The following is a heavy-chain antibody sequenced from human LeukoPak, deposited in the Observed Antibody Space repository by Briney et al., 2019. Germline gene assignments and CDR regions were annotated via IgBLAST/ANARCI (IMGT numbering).Heavy chain of an antibody. Sequence: GGSLRLSCAASGFTFSSYGMHWVRQAPGKGLEWVAVISYDGSNKYYADSVKGRFTISRDNSKNTLYLQMNSLKTEDTAVYYCTTPERPFDYWGQGTLVTVSS. CDR1: GFTFSSYG. CDR3: TTPERPFDY. J-gene: IGHJ4*02. CDR2: ISYDGSNK. D-gene: IGHD1-1*01. V-gene: IGHV3-30*03.